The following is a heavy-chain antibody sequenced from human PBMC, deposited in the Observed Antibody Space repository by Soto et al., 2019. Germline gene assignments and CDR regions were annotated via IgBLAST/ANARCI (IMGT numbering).Heavy chain of an antibody. D-gene: IGHD5-12*01. CDR2: IYYSGST. V-gene: IGHV4-31*03. CDR3: AASCVACGGFNYYGMDV. CDR1: GGSISSGGYY. J-gene: IGHJ6*02. Sequence: QVQLQESGPGLVKPSQTLSLTCTVSGGSISSGGYYWSWIRQHPGKGLEWIGYIYYSGSTYYNPSLKSRVTISVDTSKNQFSLKLSSVPAADTAVYYCAASCVACGGFNYYGMDVWGQGTTVTVSS.